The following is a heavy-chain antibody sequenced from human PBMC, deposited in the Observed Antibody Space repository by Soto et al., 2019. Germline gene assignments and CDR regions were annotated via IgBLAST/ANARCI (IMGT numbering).Heavy chain of an antibody. D-gene: IGHD2-2*01. CDR2: IYYSGRT. CDR1: GGSISSGGYY. CDR3: ARWWFVVVPAAIRLVNWFDP. J-gene: IGHJ5*02. Sequence: SDTLSLTCTVSGGSISSGGYYWSWIRQHPGKGLEWIGYIYYSGRTYYNPSLKSRVTISVDTSKNQFSLKLSSVTDADTAVYYCARWWFVVVPAAIRLVNWFDPWGQGTLVTVSS. V-gene: IGHV4-31*03.